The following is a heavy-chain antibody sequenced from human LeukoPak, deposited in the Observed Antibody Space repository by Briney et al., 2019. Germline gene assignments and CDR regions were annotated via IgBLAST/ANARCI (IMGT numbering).Heavy chain of an antibody. J-gene: IGHJ5*02. Sequence: SQTLSLTCNVSGGSTSSGDFYWSWFRQSPGKGLEWIGHIFYSGSTNYSPSLASRVTISIDTSEKQFSLSLRPVTAADTAIYYCARSLGQLLGFDPWGPGTLVTVSS. D-gene: IGHD3-10*01. CDR3: ARSLGQLLGFDP. CDR1: GGSTSSGDFY. CDR2: IFYSGST. V-gene: IGHV4-30-4*08.